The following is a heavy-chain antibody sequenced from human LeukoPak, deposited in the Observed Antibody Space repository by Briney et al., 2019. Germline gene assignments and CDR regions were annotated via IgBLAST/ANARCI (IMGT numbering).Heavy chain of an antibody. CDR1: GFAFSSYA. D-gene: IGHD1-26*01. Sequence: PGGSLRLSCAASGFAFSSYAMNWVRQAPGKGLDWVSVISGSGGSTYHADSVKGRFTISRDNSKNTLYLQMNRLRAEDTAVYYCAKEMGNGYNYGMDVWGQGTTVTVSS. V-gene: IGHV3-23*01. CDR3: AKEMGNGYNYGMDV. J-gene: IGHJ6*02. CDR2: ISGSGGST.